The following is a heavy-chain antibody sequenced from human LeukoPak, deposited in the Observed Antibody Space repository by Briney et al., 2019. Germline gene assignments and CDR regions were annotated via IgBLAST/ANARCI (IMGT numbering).Heavy chain of an antibody. CDR2: IWSGGNNE. CDR3: VRGRGTSIFDL. D-gene: IGHD2-15*01. Sequence: PGGALRLCCAAPGFRFLNFGMPSVRQTPGKGLEWGGVIWSGGNNEDYADIVRGRFTSSRDNAKNRLCFQNNSLRAEDTADYYCVRGRGTSIFDLWGQGTTVTVS. J-gene: IGHJ3*01. V-gene: IGHV3-33*01. CDR1: GFRFLNFG.